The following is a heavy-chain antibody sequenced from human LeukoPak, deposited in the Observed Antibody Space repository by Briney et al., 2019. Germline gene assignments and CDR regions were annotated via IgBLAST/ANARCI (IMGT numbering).Heavy chain of an antibody. CDR1: GYTFTGYY. D-gene: IGHD6-13*01. CDR3: ARDRRGSWPDY. Sequence: ASVKVSCKASGYTFTGYYMHWVRQAPGQGLEWMGIINPSGGSTSYAQKFQGRVTMTRDMSTSTVYMELSSLRSEDTAVYYCARDRRGSWPDYWGQGTLVTVSS. J-gene: IGHJ4*02. CDR2: INPSGGST. V-gene: IGHV1-46*01.